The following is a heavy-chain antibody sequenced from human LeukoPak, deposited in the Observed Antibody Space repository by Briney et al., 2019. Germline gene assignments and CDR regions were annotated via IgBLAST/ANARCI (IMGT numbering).Heavy chain of an antibody. CDR3: ASGGCSSTSCYTYNWFDP. CDR1: GFTFRDYY. D-gene: IGHD2-2*02. Sequence: AGGSLRLSCAASGFTFRDYYMSWIRQAPGKGLEWVSYISSSGSTIYYADSVEGRFTISRDNAKNSLYLQMNSLRAEDTAVYYCASGGCSSTSCYTYNWFDPWGQGTLVTVSS. CDR2: ISSSGSTI. V-gene: IGHV3-11*01. J-gene: IGHJ5*02.